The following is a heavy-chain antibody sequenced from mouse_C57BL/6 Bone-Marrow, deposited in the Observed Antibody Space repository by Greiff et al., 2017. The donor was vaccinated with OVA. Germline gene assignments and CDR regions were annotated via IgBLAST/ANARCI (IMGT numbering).Heavy chain of an antibody. CDR2: IHPNSGST. V-gene: IGHV1-64*01. CDR3: ARGYYGSSYWYFDV. CDR1: GYTFTSYW. J-gene: IGHJ1*03. D-gene: IGHD1-1*01. Sequence: QVQLQQPGAELVKPGASVKLSCKASGYTFTSYWMHWVKQRPGPGLEWIGMIHPNSGSTKYNEQFKSKATLTVDKSSSTAYMQLSSLTSEDSAVYYCARGYYGSSYWYFDVWGTGTTVTVSS.